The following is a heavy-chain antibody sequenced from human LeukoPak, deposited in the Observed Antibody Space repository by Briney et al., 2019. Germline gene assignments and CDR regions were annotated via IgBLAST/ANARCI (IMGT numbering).Heavy chain of an antibody. CDR1: GFTVSSNY. V-gene: IGHV3-53*01. J-gene: IGHJ4*02. D-gene: IGHD5-18*01. CDR2: IYSGGST. Sequence: PGGSLRLSCAASGFTVSSNYMSWDRQAPGKGLEWVSVIYSGGSTYYADSVKGRFTISRDNSKNTLYLQMNSLRDEDTAVYYCARDAIPQGYSYGHGYWGQGTLVTVSS. CDR3: ARDAIPQGYSYGHGY.